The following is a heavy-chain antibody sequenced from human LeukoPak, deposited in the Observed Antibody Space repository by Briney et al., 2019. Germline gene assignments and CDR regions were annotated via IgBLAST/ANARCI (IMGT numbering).Heavy chain of an antibody. D-gene: IGHD2-2*01. J-gene: IGHJ4*02. CDR1: GFTFSDYA. V-gene: IGHV3-9*01. CDR3: TKGSRTYQLLSLVN. CDR2: ISWNSRSI. Sequence: TGGSLRLSCAASGFTFSDYAMHWVRQAPGEGLEWVSGISWNSRSIGYADSVKGRFTISRDNAKNSLYLQMNSLRPEDTALYYCTKGSRTYQLLSLVNWGQGTLVTVSS.